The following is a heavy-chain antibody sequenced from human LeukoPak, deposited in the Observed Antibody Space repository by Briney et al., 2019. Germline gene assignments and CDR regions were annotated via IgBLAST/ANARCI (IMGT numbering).Heavy chain of an antibody. Sequence: HTGGSLRLSCAASGFTFSSYGMSWVRQAPGKGLEWVSAITGSGGSIYYADSVKGRFTISRDNAKNTLYLQMNSLRAEDTAVYYCARPLSGYSSSLGYWGQGTLVTVSS. D-gene: IGHD6-6*01. V-gene: IGHV3-23*01. CDR2: ITGSGGSI. CDR1: GFTFSSYG. J-gene: IGHJ4*02. CDR3: ARPLSGYSSSLGY.